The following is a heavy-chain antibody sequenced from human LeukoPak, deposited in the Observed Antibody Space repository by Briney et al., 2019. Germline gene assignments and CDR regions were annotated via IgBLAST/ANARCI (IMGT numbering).Heavy chain of an antibody. J-gene: IGHJ4*02. Sequence: GGSLRLSCAASGFTFSSYGMHWVRQAPGKGLEWVAFIRYDGSNKYYADSVKGRFTISRDNSKNTLYLQMNSLRAEDTAVYYCAKDTVGYSYGFGRYFDYWGQGTLVTVSS. CDR3: AKDTVGYSYGFGRYFDY. CDR2: IRYDGSNK. CDR1: GFTFSSYG. D-gene: IGHD5-18*01. V-gene: IGHV3-30*02.